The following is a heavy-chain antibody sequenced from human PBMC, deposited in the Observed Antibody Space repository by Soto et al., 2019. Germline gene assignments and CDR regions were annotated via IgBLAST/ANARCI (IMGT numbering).Heavy chain of an antibody. CDR1: GFTFSSFG. J-gene: IGHJ4*02. Sequence: GSLRLSCAASGFTFSSFGMNWVRQAPGKGLEWVSSLSPNGGSTYYAESVKGRFTISRDNAKNTLFLQMDSLRAEDTAVYFCAKSKDRTIFGVVIYYFDTWGQGALVTVSS. CDR2: LSPNGGST. CDR3: AKSKDRTIFGVVIYYFDT. V-gene: IGHV3-23*01. D-gene: IGHD3-3*01.